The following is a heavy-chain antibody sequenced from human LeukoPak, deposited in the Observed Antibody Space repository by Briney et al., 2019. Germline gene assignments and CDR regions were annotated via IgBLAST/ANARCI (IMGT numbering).Heavy chain of an antibody. J-gene: IGHJ4*02. CDR1: GGSFSDYY. D-gene: IGHD3-10*01. V-gene: IGHV4-34*01. CDR2: ITHSGST. Sequence: SETLSLTCAVYGGSFSDYYWSWIRQPPGKGLEWIGEITHSGSTNYNPSLKSRVTISVDTSKNQFSLKLSSVTAADTAVYYCARHRRDYYGSGRMYYFDYWGQGTLVTVSS. CDR3: ARHRRDYYGSGRMYYFDY.